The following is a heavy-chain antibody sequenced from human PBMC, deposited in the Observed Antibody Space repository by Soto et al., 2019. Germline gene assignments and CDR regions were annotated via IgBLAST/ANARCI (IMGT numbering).Heavy chain of an antibody. Sequence: AGGSLRLSCAASGFTFSNYGMHWVRQAPGKGLEWVAVILYGGTKEYYSDSVKGRFTISRDNSKDRLYLQMSSLRRGDTGVYFCARGGTYGMDVWGQGTTVTVSS. V-gene: IGHV3-30*03. J-gene: IGHJ6*02. D-gene: IGHD6-25*01. CDR3: ARGGTYGMDV. CDR2: ILYGGTKE. CDR1: GFTFSNYG.